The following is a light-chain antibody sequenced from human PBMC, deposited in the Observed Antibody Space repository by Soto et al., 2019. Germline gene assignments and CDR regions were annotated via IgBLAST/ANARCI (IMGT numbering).Light chain of an antibody. V-gene: IGKV3-20*01. CDR1: QSVSSNY. Sequence: EIVLTQSPGTLSLSPGARATLSCRASQSVSSNYLAWYQQKPGQAPRLLMYGASTRATGIPERFSGSGSGTDFTLTISRLEPEDFAVYYCQQYGRSPPITFGQGTRLEIK. J-gene: IGKJ5*01. CDR3: QQYGRSPPIT. CDR2: GAS.